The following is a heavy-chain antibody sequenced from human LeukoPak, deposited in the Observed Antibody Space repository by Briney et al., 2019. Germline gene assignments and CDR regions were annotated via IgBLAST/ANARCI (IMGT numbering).Heavy chain of an antibody. CDR2: ISSRSRYI. J-gene: IGHJ4*02. CDR1: GFTFSSYS. Sequence: PGGSLRLSCAASGFTFSSYSMNGVGQAPGKGREGGSSISSRSRYIYYADSVKGRFPISRDNPNNSLYLQMNSLRAEDTAVYYCASRAGYCSSTSCYSGYGGQGTLVTVSA. CDR3: ASRAGYCSSTSCYSGY. D-gene: IGHD2-2*01. V-gene: IGHV3-21*01.